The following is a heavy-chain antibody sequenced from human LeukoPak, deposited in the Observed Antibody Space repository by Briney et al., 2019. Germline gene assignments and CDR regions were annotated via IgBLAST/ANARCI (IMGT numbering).Heavy chain of an antibody. CDR2: FDPEDGET. Sequence: ASVKVSCKVSGYTLTELSMHWVRQAPGKGLEWMGGFDPEDGETIYAQKFQGRVTMTEDTSTDTAYMELSSLRSEDTAVYYCATDGLGYCSGDSCGRRFDPWGQGTLVTVSS. D-gene: IGHD2-15*01. V-gene: IGHV1-24*01. CDR1: GYTLTELS. CDR3: ATDGLGYCSGDSCGRRFDP. J-gene: IGHJ5*02.